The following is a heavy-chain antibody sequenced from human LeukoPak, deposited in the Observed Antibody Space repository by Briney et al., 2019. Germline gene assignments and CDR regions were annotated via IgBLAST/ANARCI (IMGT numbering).Heavy chain of an antibody. CDR2: ISSSSSYI. V-gene: IGHV3-21*03. Sequence: PGGSLRLSCAASGFTFSSYSMNWVRQAPGKGLEWVSSISSSSSYIYYADSVKGRFTISRDNAKNSLYLQMNSLRAEDTAVYYCTGEENYYYYMDVWGKGTTVTVSS. D-gene: IGHD5-24*01. CDR1: GFTFSSYS. J-gene: IGHJ6*03. CDR3: TGEENYYYYMDV.